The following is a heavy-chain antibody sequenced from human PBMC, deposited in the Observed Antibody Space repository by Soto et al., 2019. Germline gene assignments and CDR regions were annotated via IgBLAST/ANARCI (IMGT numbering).Heavy chain of an antibody. J-gene: IGHJ5*02. CDR2: IYHSGST. CDR1: GYSISSGYY. V-gene: IGHV4-38-2*01. CDR3: ARQRLPDYYDSIVYFSGP. D-gene: IGHD3-22*01. Sequence: SETLSLTCAVSGYSISSGYYWGWIRQPPGKGLEGIGSIYHSGSTYYNPSLKGRVTISVDTSKNQFSLKLSSVTAADTAVYYCARQRLPDYYDSIVYFSGPWGHGTLVTVSS.